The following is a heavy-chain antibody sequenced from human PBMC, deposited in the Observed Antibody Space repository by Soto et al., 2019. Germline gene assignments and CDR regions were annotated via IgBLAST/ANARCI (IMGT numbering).Heavy chain of an antibody. Sequence: GGSLRLSCTASGFTFGDYAMSWFRQAPGKGLEWVGFIRSKAYGGTTEYAASVKGRFTISRDDSKSIAYLQMNSLKTEDTAVYYCTRSMVRGVIMKSAFDIWGQGTMVTVSS. J-gene: IGHJ3*02. CDR2: IRSKAYGGTT. V-gene: IGHV3-49*03. CDR1: GFTFGDYA. D-gene: IGHD3-10*01. CDR3: TRSMVRGVIMKSAFDI.